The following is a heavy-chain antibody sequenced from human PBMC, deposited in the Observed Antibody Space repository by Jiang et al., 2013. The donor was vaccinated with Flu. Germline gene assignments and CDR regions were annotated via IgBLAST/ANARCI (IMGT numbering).Heavy chain of an antibody. D-gene: IGHD5-18*01. J-gene: IGHJ4*02. V-gene: IGHV4-34*01. CDR2: INHSGST. Sequence: LLKPSETLSLTCAVYGGSFSGYYWSWIRQPPGKGLEWIGEINHSGSTNYNPSLKSRVTISVDTSKNQFSLKLSSVTAADTAVYYCAFGTAMLYYFDYWAREPWSPSPQ. CDR3: AFGTAMLYYFDY. CDR1: GGSFSGYY.